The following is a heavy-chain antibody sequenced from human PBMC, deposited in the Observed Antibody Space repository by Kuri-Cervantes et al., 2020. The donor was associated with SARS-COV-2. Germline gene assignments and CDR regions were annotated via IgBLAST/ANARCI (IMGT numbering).Heavy chain of an antibody. CDR2: IIPIFGTA. Sequence: SVTVSCKASGGTFSSYAISWVRQAPGQGLEWMGGIIPIFGTANYAQKFQGRVTITADDSTSTAYMELSSLRSEDTAVYYCSRASRTTVTRYYFDYWGQGTLVTVSS. V-gene: IGHV1-69*13. CDR3: SRASRTTVTRYYFDY. CDR1: GGTFSSYA. D-gene: IGHD4-11*01. J-gene: IGHJ4*02.